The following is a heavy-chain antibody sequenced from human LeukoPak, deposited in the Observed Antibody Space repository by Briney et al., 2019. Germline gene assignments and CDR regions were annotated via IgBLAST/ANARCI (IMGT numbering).Heavy chain of an antibody. Sequence: PGGSLRLSCAASGFTFSSYVMHWVRQAPGKGLEWVAVISYDGSNKYYADSVEGRFTISRDNSKNTLFLQMNSLRAEDTAVYYCARDDNYGDYEYYFDYWGQGALVTVSS. CDR2: ISYDGSNK. J-gene: IGHJ4*02. CDR1: GFTFSSYV. V-gene: IGHV3-30-3*01. CDR3: ARDDNYGDYEYYFDY. D-gene: IGHD4-17*01.